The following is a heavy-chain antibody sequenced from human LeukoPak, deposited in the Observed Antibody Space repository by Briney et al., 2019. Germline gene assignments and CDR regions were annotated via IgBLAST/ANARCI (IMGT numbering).Heavy chain of an antibody. Sequence: GSLRLSCVVSGFEFSIHDMSWGRQAPGKGPEWVSSISGRGTDTYYRDSVKGRFTISRDTSKNTLYMQMNNLRVEDTALYYCVKGFHFDWWGQGTLVTVSS. V-gene: IGHV3-23*01. CDR1: GFEFSIHD. J-gene: IGHJ4*02. CDR3: VKGFHFDW. CDR2: ISGRGTDT.